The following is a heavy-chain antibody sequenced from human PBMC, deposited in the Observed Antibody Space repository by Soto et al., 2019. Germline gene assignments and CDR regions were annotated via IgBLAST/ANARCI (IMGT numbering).Heavy chain of an antibody. CDR2: MSSSGSTI. D-gene: IGHD6-25*01. Sequence: PGGSLRLSCAASGFTFRDFYMSWIRQAPGKGHEWVSYMSSSGSTIHYADSVKGRFAISRNNAKNAVYLQMTSLRADDTAVYYCSSAVDYWGQGTLVTVSS. CDR1: GFTFRDFY. CDR3: SSAVDY. J-gene: IGHJ4*02. V-gene: IGHV3-11*01.